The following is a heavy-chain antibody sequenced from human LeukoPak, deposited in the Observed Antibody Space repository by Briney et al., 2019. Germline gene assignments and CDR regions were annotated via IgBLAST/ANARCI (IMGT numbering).Heavy chain of an antibody. CDR2: IYTSGST. D-gene: IGHD3-22*01. CDR3: ARDVSGYAWFDP. Sequence: SQTLSLTCTVSGGSISSGSYYWSGIRQPAGKGLEWIGRIYTSGSTNYNPSLKSRVTISVDTSKNQFSLKLSSVTAADTAVYYCARDVSGYAWFDPWGQGTLVTVSS. V-gene: IGHV4-61*02. J-gene: IGHJ5*02. CDR1: GGSISSGSYY.